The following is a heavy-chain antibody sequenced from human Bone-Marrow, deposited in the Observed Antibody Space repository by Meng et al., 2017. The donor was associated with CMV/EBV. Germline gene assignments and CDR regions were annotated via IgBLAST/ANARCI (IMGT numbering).Heavy chain of an antibody. CDR2: INPNSGGT. D-gene: IGHD6-19*01. CDR1: GYTFTGYY. J-gene: IGHJ6*02. V-gene: IGHV1-2*02. Sequence: ASVKVSCKASGYTFTGYYMHWVRQAPGQGLEWMGWINPNSGGTNYAQKFQGRVTMTRDTSISTAYMELSRLRSDDTAVYYCARDQSSGWYTLQSGYGMDVWGQGTTVTVSS. CDR3: ARDQSSGWYTLQSGYGMDV.